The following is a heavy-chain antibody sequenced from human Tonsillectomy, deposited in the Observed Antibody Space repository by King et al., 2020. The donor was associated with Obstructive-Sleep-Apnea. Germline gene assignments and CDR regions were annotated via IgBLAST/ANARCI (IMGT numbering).Heavy chain of an antibody. CDR3: AHSNDYGDPGVSDY. CDR2: IYWNDDK. V-gene: IGHV2-5*01. D-gene: IGHD4-17*01. CDR1: GFSLSTSGVG. J-gene: IGHJ4*02. Sequence: TLKESGPTLVKPTQTLTLTCTFSGFSLSTSGVGVGWIRQPPGKALEWLALIYWNDDKRYSPSLKSRLTLTKDTSKNQVGLTMTNMDPVDTATYYCAHSNDYGDPGVSDYWGQGTLVTVSS.